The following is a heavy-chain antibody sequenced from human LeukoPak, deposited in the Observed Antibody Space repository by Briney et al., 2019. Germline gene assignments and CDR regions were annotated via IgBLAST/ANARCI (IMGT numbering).Heavy chain of an antibody. CDR2: IYPGDSDT. J-gene: IGHJ5*02. CDR3: ARSSRRYFGWFDP. D-gene: IGHD3-9*01. V-gene: IGHV5-51*01. Sequence: GESLKISCKGSGYSFTNYWIGWVRQMPEKGLEWMGIIYPGDSDTRYSPSFQGQVTISADKSISTAYLQWSSLKASDTAMYYCARSSRRYFGWFDPWGQGTLVTVSS. CDR1: GYSFTNYW.